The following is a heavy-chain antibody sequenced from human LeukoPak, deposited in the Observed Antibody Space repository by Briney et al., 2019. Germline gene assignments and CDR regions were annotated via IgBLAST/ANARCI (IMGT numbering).Heavy chain of an antibody. CDR2: ISGSGGST. Sequence: GGSLRLSCAASGFTFSSYAMSWVRQAPGKGLEWVSAISGSGGSTYYADSVKGRFTISRDNSKNTLYLQMNSLRAEDTAVHYCAKDTYYYGSGSPLWDYWGQGTLVTVSS. J-gene: IGHJ4*02. CDR3: AKDTYYYGSGSPLWDY. CDR1: GFTFSSYA. D-gene: IGHD3-10*01. V-gene: IGHV3-23*01.